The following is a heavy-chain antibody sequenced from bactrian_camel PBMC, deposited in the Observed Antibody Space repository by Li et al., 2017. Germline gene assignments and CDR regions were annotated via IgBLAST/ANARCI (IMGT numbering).Heavy chain of an antibody. CDR1: GDTVGRYC. V-gene: IGHV3S55*01. CDR2: IESDGST. D-gene: IGHD1*01. J-gene: IGHJ7*01. Sequence: HVQLVESGGGSVQVGGSLRLSCVASGDTVGRYCMGWFRQIPDKEREGVAGIESDGSTSYADSVQGRFTISQDNANGTLYLQMDSLRPEDTAMYYCASGPWGYCTRTKWEGGMNNWGKGTQVTVS.